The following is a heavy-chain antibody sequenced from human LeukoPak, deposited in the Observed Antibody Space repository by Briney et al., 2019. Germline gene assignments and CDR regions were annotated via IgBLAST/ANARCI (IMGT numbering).Heavy chain of an antibody. J-gene: IGHJ4*02. Sequence: SGTLSLTCTVSGASISPYYWNWIRQPAGKGLEWIGRLYPSGSSDYNPSLKSRVTKSVDTSRNQFSLRVTSVTAADTAIYYCARDLSGSLYFDYWGQGILVTVSA. CDR2: LYPSGSS. CDR3: ARDLSGSLYFDY. CDR1: GASISPYY. V-gene: IGHV4-4*07. D-gene: IGHD3-10*01.